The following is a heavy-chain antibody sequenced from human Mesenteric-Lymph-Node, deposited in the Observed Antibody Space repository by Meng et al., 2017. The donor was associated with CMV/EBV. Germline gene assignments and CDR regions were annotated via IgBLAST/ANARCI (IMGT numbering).Heavy chain of an antibody. CDR1: GYTCTAYY. CDR2: INPDIGGT. J-gene: IGHJ4*02. CDR3: ARRGIAGVGPDFDY. D-gene: IGHD6-13*01. Sequence: KASGYTCTAYYMHWMRQATGQGLEGMGWINPDIGGTNYAQKFQGRVTMTRDTSISTAYMELRRLTSDDTAVYYCARRGIAGVGPDFDYWGQGALVTVSS. V-gene: IGHV1-2*02.